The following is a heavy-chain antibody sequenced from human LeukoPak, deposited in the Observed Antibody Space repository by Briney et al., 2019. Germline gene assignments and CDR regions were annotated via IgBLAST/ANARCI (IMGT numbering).Heavy chain of an antibody. V-gene: IGHV3-21*01. CDR1: GFTFSSYS. Sequence: GGSLRLSCAASGFTFSSYSMNWVRQAPGKGLEWVSSISSSSSYIYYADSVKGRFTISRDNAKNSLYLQMNSLRAEDTAVYYCARVVVVVAATLAYYGMDVWGQGTTVTVSS. CDR2: ISSSSSYI. J-gene: IGHJ6*02. D-gene: IGHD2-15*01. CDR3: ARVVVVVAATLAYYGMDV.